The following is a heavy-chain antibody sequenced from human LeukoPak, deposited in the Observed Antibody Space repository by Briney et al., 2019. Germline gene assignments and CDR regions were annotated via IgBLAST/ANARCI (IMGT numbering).Heavy chain of an antibody. CDR3: VSQQVVPL. J-gene: IGHJ4*02. CDR2: LNPNNGGT. D-gene: IGHD6-13*01. CDR1: GYTFTVYY. V-gene: IGHV1-2*02. Sequence: ASVKVSCKASGYTFTVYYMHWVRQAPGQGFEWMGWLNPNNGGTNYAQKFQGRVTMARDTSISIAYMELSSLRSDDTAVYYCVSQQVVPLWGQGILVTVAS.